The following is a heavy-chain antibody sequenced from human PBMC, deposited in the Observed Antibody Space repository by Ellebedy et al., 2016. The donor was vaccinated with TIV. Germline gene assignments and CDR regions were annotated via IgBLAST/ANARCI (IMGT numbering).Heavy chain of an antibody. CDR3: AGERVGKGGDY. CDR2: ISYDGTKK. J-gene: IGHJ4*02. CDR1: GFTFSSYA. D-gene: IGHD4-23*01. V-gene: IGHV3-30*04. Sequence: GESLKISCAASGFTFSSYAMHWVRQAPGKGLEWVADISYDGTKKNYADSVKGRFTISRDNSKNTLTLQMNSLRPEETAVYYCAGERVGKGGDYWGQGTLVTVSS.